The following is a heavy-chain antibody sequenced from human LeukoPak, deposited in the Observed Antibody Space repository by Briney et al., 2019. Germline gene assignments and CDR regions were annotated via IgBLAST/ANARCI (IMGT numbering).Heavy chain of an antibody. D-gene: IGHD6-19*01. CDR2: ISHSGGST. Sequence: GGSLRLSCAASGFTLSSYAMSWVRQAPGKGLEWVSGISHSGGSTYYADSVKGRFTISRDNSKNTLYLQMNSLRAEDTAVYYCGKAYSSGWYYFDSWGQGTLVTVSS. CDR3: GKAYSSGWYYFDS. J-gene: IGHJ4*02. V-gene: IGHV3-23*01. CDR1: GFTLSSYA.